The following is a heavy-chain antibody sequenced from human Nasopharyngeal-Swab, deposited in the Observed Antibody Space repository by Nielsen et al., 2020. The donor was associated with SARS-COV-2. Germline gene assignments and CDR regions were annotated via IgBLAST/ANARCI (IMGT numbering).Heavy chain of an antibody. V-gene: IGHV1-24*01. D-gene: IGHD2-21*02. CDR3: ATGYAYCGGDCFIDY. Sequence: ASVKVSCKASEYTFASYYMHWVRQAPGKGLEWMGGFDPEDGETIYAQKFQGRVTMTEDTSTDTAYMELSSLRSEDTAVYYCATGYAYCGGDCFIDYWGQGTLVTVSS. CDR1: EYTFASYY. J-gene: IGHJ4*02. CDR2: FDPEDGET.